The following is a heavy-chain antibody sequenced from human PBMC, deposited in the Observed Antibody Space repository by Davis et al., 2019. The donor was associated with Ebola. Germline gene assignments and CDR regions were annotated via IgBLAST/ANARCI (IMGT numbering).Heavy chain of an antibody. CDR2: ISSSSSTI. Sequence: GGSLRLSCAASGFTFSSYSMNWVRQAPGKGLERVSYISSSSSTIYYADSVKGRFTISRDNAKNSLYLQMNSLRDEDTAVYYCARDQGYCSGGSCYDPYFDYWGQGTLVTVSS. V-gene: IGHV3-48*02. D-gene: IGHD2-15*01. J-gene: IGHJ4*02. CDR1: GFTFSSYS. CDR3: ARDQGYCSGGSCYDPYFDY.